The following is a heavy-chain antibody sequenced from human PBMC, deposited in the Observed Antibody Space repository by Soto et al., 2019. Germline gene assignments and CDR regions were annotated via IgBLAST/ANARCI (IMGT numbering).Heavy chain of an antibody. CDR1: GGSISSGGYY. CDR3: ARHDYYDSSGYTVDY. J-gene: IGHJ4*02. Sequence: SETLSLTCTVSGGSISSGGYYWSWTRQHPGKGLEWIGYIYHSGSTYYNPSLKSRVTISVDTSKNQFSLKLSSVTAADTAVYYCARHDYYDSSGYTVDYWGQGTLVTVSS. CDR2: IYHSGST. D-gene: IGHD3-22*01. V-gene: IGHV4-39*01.